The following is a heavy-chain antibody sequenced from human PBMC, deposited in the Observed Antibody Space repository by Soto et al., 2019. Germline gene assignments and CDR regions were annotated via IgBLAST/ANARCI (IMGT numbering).Heavy chain of an antibody. D-gene: IGHD3-10*01. J-gene: IGHJ3*02. CDR3: ARDVTLVRGVTNAFDI. CDR1: GYTLTMYE. Sequence: ASVKVSCKASGYTLTMYEMHLVRQAPGERLEWMGRINTGNGSTRYSQKFQGRVTITRDTSASTVYMELSSLRSEDTAAYYCARDVTLVRGVTNAFDIWGQGTMVTVSS. V-gene: IGHV1-3*04. CDR2: INTGNGST.